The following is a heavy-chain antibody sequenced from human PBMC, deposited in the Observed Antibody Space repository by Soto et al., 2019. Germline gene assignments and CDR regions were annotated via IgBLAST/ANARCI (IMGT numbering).Heavy chain of an antibody. D-gene: IGHD2-2*01. Sequence: LPCSSSGFTISSHWMHWVRRAPGQGLVWVSRINGDGSGSNYADAVKGRFTISRDNAKNTLYLQMNSLRAEDTAVYYCAREVAPAALPPSSLMDLWGQGTTVTVSS. J-gene: IGHJ6*02. CDR1: GFTISSHW. V-gene: IGHV3-74*01. CDR2: INGDGSGS. CDR3: AREVAPAALPPSSLMDL.